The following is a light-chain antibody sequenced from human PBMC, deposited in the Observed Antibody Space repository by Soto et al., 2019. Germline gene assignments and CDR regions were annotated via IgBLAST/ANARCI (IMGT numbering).Light chain of an antibody. Sequence: QSALTQPPSASGSPGQSVTISCTGTNSDVGGYNYVSWYQQHPGKAPKLMIYEVSKRPSGVPDRFSGSKSGNTASLTVSGLQAEDEADYYCSSYAGSNNPYVLFGGGTQLT. CDR3: SSYAGSNNPYVL. CDR2: EVS. V-gene: IGLV2-8*01. CDR1: NSDVGGYNY. J-gene: IGLJ2*01.